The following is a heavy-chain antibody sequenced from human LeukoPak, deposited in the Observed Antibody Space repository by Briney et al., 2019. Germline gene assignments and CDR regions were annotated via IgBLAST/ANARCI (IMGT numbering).Heavy chain of an antibody. CDR2: IYYSGSS. V-gene: IGHV4-39*07. CDR1: GGSISSSSYY. Sequence: SETLSLTCTVSGGSISSSSYYWGWIRQPPGKGLEWLGSIYYSGSSYYNPSLKRRVTISVDTSKKQFSLKLSSVTAADVAVYYCARVLRAAAIATNLFDPWSQGTLVTVSS. CDR3: ARVLRAAAIATNLFDP. J-gene: IGHJ5*02. D-gene: IGHD2-2*01.